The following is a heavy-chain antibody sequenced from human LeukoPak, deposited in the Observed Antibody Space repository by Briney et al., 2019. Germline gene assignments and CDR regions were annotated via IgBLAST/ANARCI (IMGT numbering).Heavy chain of an antibody. CDR3: ATHFYSYYYMDV. Sequence: GGSLRLSCAASGFTFSSYAMSWVRQVPGKGLEWVSGISGSGGSTYYADSVKGRFTISRDNSKSTLYLQMNSLRAEDTAVYYCATHFYSYYYMDVWGKGTTVTVSS. V-gene: IGHV3-23*01. J-gene: IGHJ6*03. CDR1: GFTFSSYA. D-gene: IGHD3-3*02. CDR2: ISGSGGST.